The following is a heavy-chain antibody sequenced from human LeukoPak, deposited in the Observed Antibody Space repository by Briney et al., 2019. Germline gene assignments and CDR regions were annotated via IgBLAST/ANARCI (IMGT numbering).Heavy chain of an antibody. Sequence: GASVKVSCKASGYTFTGYYMHWVRQAPGQGLEWMGWINPNSGGTNYAQKFQGRVTMTRDTSISTAYMELSRLRSDDTAVYYCARREYSSIWFFDYWGQGTLVTVSS. J-gene: IGHJ4*02. CDR2: INPNSGGT. V-gene: IGHV1-2*02. D-gene: IGHD6-13*01. CDR3: ARREYSSIWFFDY. CDR1: GYTFTGYY.